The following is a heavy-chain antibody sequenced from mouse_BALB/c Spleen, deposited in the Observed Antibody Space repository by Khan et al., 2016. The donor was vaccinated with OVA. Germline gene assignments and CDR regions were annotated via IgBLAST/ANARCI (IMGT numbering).Heavy chain of an antibody. Sequence: DVVLVLSGGDLVRPGGSLKLSCAASGFTFSAYGMSWVRQSPAKRLEWVATINSDGSYTYYPDSLKGRCIISRDNAKNTLYLQMRSLKSEDTAMYYCASHLSGSFAYWGQGTMVTVSA. CDR2: INSDGSYT. CDR1: GFTFSAYG. D-gene: IGHD1-3*01. V-gene: IGHV5-6*01. CDR3: ASHLSGSFAY. J-gene: IGHJ3*01.